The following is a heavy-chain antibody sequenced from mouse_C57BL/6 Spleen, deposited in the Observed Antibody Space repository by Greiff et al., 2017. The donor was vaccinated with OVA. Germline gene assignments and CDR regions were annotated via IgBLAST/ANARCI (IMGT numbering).Heavy chain of an antibody. CDR1: GYTFTSYW. Sequence: QVQLQQPGAELVRPGSSVKLSCKASGYTFTSYWMHWVKQRPIQGLEWIGNIDPSDSETHYNQKFKDKATLTVDKSSSTAYMQLSSLTSEDSAVYYCARNPSYYGSSYGWYFDVWGTGTTVTVSS. J-gene: IGHJ1*03. D-gene: IGHD1-1*01. V-gene: IGHV1-52*01. CDR2: IDPSDSET. CDR3: ARNPSYYGSSYGWYFDV.